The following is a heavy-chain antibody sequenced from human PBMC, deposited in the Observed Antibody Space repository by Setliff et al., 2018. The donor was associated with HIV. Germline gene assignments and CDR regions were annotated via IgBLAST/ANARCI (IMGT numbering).Heavy chain of an antibody. CDR2: INSDGSST. Sequence: PGGSLRLSCAASGFTFSDYTMNWVRKAPGKGLEWVSRINSDGSSTSYADSVKGRITISRDNSKNTLYLQMNSLRAEDTAVYYCARDQVANYYGSGIDDWGQGTLVTVSS. CDR1: GFTFSDYT. J-gene: IGHJ4*02. D-gene: IGHD3-10*01. V-gene: IGHV3-74*01. CDR3: ARDQVANYYGSGIDD.